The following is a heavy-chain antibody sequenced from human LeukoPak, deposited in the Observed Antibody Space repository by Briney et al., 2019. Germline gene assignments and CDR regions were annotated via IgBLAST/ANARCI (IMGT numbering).Heavy chain of an antibody. CDR3: TTDRPNYYDGSGYYDY. CDR1: GFTFSNAW. D-gene: IGHD3-22*01. V-gene: IGHV3-15*01. J-gene: IGHJ4*02. CDR2: IKSKTDGGTT. Sequence: GGSLRLSCAASGFTFSNAWMSWVRQAPGKGLEWVRRIKSKTDGGTTDYAAPVNGRFTISRDDSKNTLYLQMNSLKTEDTAVYYCTTDRPNYYDGSGYYDYWGQGTLVTVSS.